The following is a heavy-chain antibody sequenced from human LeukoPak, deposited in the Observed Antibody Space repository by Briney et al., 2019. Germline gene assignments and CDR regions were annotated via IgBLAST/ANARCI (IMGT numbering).Heavy chain of an antibody. J-gene: IGHJ2*01. CDR1: GYTFTSYG. V-gene: IGHV1-18*01. D-gene: IGHD6-19*01. Sequence: VASVKVSCKASGYTFTSYGISWVRQAPGQGLEWMGWISAYNGNTNYAQKLQGRVTMTTDTSTSTAYMELRSLRSDDTAVYYCARVLTVYSSGWYFDLWGRGTLVTVSS. CDR2: ISAYNGNT. CDR3: ARVLTVYSSGWYFDL.